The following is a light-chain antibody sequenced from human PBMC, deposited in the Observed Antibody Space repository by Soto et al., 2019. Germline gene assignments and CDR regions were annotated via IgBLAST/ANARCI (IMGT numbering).Light chain of an antibody. J-gene: IGKJ2*01. V-gene: IGKV3-20*01. CDR1: QIVSSTY. CDR3: QQYGSSPYT. CDR2: GVS. Sequence: EIVSTQSPGTLSLSPGERATLSCRASQIVSSTYLAWYQQKPGQAPRLLIYGVSSRATGIPDRFSGSGSGTDFTLTISRLEPEDFAVYYCQQYGSSPYTFGQGTKLEIK.